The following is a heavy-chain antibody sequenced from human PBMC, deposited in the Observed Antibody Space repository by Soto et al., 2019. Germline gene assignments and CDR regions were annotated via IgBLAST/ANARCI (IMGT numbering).Heavy chain of an antibody. CDR3: ARPLVAPVAGTAYYGMDX. J-gene: IGHJ6*02. D-gene: IGHD6-19*01. Sequence: PGGSLRLSCAASGFTFSTSGFNWVRQAPGKGLEGVSVICYDGNTKYYADSVKGRFTISRDNSKNTLYLQMNSLKAEDTAVYYCARPLVAPVAGTAYYGMDXWGQGTTVTVS. V-gene: IGHV3-33*01. CDR1: GFTFSTSG. CDR2: ICYDGNTK.